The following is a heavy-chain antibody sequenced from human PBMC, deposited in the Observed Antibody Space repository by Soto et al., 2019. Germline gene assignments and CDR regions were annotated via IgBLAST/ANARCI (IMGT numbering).Heavy chain of an antibody. CDR1: GGSFSGYY. D-gene: IGHD1-7*01. J-gene: IGHJ6*03. Sequence: QVQLQQWGAGLLKPSETLSLTCAVYGGSFSGYYWSWIRQPPVKVLEWIGEINHSGSTNYNPSLNSRVPISVDTSKNQFSLKRSSVTAADTAVYYCARVLQYNWNSFNYYYYYYMEGWGKGTTVTVSS. CDR3: ARVLQYNWNSFNYYYYYYMEG. CDR2: INHSGST. V-gene: IGHV4-34*01.